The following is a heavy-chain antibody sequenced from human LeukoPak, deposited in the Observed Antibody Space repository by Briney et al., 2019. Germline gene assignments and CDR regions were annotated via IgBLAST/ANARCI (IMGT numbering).Heavy chain of an antibody. J-gene: IGHJ3*02. CDR2: IYYSGST. Sequence: SETLSLTCTVSGGSISSGDYYWSWMRQPPGKGLEGIGYIYYSGSTYYNPSLKSRVTISVDTSKNQFSLKLSSVTAADTAVYYCARAYGLDDAFDIWGQGTMVTVSS. CDR3: ARAYGLDDAFDI. V-gene: IGHV4-61*08. D-gene: IGHD3-10*01. CDR1: GGSISSGDYY.